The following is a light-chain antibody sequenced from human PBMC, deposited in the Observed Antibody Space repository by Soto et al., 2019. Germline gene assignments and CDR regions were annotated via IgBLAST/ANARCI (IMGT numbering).Light chain of an antibody. V-gene: IGKV3-20*01. CDR3: QHYGVAPLFT. Sequence: EIVLTQSPGTLSLSPGERATLACRTSQTINSNYLSWYQQKVSQAPRLLIHGASSWATGNPDSFSGSGSGPFFALTISKLEPEAFAVYYCQHYGVAPLFTFCPGTKVDI. CDR2: GAS. CDR1: QTINSNY. J-gene: IGKJ3*01.